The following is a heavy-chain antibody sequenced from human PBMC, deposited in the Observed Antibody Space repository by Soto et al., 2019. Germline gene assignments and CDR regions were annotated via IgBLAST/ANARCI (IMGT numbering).Heavy chain of an antibody. CDR2: IWYDGSNK. J-gene: IGHJ2*01. Sequence: QVQLVESGGGVVQPGRSLRLSCAASGFTFRNYGMHWVRQAPGKGLEWVAVIWYDGSNKYYADSVNGRFTISRDNSKSTLHLQMNSLRAEDTAIYYCTRDVSSRYFDLWGRGSLVTVSS. CDR1: GFTFRNYG. CDR3: TRDVSSRYFDL. V-gene: IGHV3-33*01.